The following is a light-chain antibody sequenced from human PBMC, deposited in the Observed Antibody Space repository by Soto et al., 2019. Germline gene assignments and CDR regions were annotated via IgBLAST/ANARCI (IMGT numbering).Light chain of an antibody. CDR3: QHYNSYSEA. CDR1: QTISSW. CDR2: KAS. V-gene: IGKV1-5*03. Sequence: DIQITQSPSTLSGSVGDRVTITCRASQTISSWLAWYQQKPGKAPKLLIYKASTLKSGVPSRFRGSGSGTEFTLPLSRLRPDDFETYYCQHYNSYSEAFGQGTKVDIK. J-gene: IGKJ1*01.